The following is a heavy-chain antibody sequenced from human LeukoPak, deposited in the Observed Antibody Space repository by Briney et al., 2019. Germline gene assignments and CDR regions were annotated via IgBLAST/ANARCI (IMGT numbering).Heavy chain of an antibody. CDR2: ISYEGSNK. V-gene: IGHV3-30*18. D-gene: IGHD4-23*01. CDR3: AKDRGPSYGGTPDYYYYGMDV. CDR1: GFTFSSYG. Sequence: GGSLRLSCAASGFTFSSYGMHWVRQAPGKGLEWVAVISYEGSNKYYADSVKGRFTISRDNSKNTLYLQMNSLRAEDTAVYYCAKDRGPSYGGTPDYYYYGMDVWGQGTTVTVSS. J-gene: IGHJ6*02.